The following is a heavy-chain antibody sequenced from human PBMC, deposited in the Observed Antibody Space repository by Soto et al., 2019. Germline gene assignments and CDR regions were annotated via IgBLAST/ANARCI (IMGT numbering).Heavy chain of an antibody. CDR2: IYYSGST. Sequence: SENLSLTCTVSGGSISSYYWSWIRQPPGKGLEWIGYIYYSGSTNYNPSLKSRVTISVDTSNNQFSLKLSSVTAADTAVYYCARDRYSNYVYYYMDVWGKGTTVTVSS. CDR1: GGSISSYY. J-gene: IGHJ6*03. V-gene: IGHV4-59*01. CDR3: ARDRYSNYVYYYMDV. D-gene: IGHD4-4*01.